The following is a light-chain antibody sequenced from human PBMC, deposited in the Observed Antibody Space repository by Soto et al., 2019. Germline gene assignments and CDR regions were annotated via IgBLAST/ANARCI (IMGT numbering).Light chain of an antibody. CDR2: GTS. Sequence: EIVMTQSPATLSVSPGERATLSCRASQSVSSNLAWYQQKPGQAPRLLIYGTSTRATGIPARFSGSGSGTEFTLTISSRQSEDFAVYYCQHYKNWPRTVGQGTKVEIK. CDR3: QHYKNWPRT. J-gene: IGKJ1*01. CDR1: QSVSSN. V-gene: IGKV3-15*01.